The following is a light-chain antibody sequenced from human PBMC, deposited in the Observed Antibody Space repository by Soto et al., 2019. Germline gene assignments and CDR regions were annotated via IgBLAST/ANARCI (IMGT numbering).Light chain of an antibody. CDR2: EES. CDR3: QQVKSYPRT. Sequence: DIQMTQSPSSLSASVGDRVTITCRASQTITNNLAWYQQKPGNPPRLLIYEESTLHSGVPSRFSGRNVGIQFILTIDSLQPEDFATYYCQQVKSYPRTFGGGIKVEIX. V-gene: IGKV1-9*01. CDR1: QTITNN. J-gene: IGKJ4*01.